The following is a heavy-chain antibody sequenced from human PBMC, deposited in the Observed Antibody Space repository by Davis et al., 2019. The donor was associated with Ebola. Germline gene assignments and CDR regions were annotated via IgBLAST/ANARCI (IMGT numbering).Heavy chain of an antibody. Sequence: GESLKISCAAFGFTFSSYAMRWVRQAPGKGLEWVAVISYDGSNKYYADSVKGRFTISRDNSKNTLYLQMNSLRAEDTAVYYCARGFLGYCTHWGQGTLVTVSS. CDR2: ISYDGSNK. CDR1: GFTFSSYA. J-gene: IGHJ4*02. CDR3: ARGFLGYCTH. D-gene: IGHD2-8*01. V-gene: IGHV3-30-3*01.